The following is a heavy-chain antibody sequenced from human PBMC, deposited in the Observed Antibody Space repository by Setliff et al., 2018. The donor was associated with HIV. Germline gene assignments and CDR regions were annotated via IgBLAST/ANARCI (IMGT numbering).Heavy chain of an antibody. CDR2: IYTSGST. D-gene: IGHD3-16*01. CDR1: GGSISSGSYY. CDR3: ARDPEGGYFDY. V-gene: IGHV4-61*09. J-gene: IGHJ4*02. Sequence: PSETLSLTCTVSGGSISSGSYYWSWIRQPAGKGLEWIGHIYTSGSTNYNPSLKSRVTISVDTSKNQFSLKLSSVTAADTAVYYCARDPEGGYFDYWGQGTLVTVSS.